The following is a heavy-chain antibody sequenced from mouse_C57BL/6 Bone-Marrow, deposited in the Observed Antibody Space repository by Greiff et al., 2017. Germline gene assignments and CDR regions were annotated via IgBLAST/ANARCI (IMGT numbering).Heavy chain of an antibody. CDR1: GYTFTSYW. J-gene: IGHJ4*01. D-gene: IGHD2-13*01. CDR3: AREGDGEEGSMDY. Sequence: QVQLQQPGTELVKPGASVKLSCKASGYTFTSYWMHWVKQRPGQGLEWIGNINPGSGGTNYNEKFKSKATLTVDTSSSTAYMQLSSLTSEDSAVYYCAREGDGEEGSMDYWGQGTSLTVSS. V-gene: IGHV1-53*01. CDR2: INPGSGGT.